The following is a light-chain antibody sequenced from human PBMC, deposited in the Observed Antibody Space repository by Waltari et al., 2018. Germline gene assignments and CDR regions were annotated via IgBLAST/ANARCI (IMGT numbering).Light chain of an antibody. CDR3: AAGDDSLSRLV. J-gene: IGLJ3*02. Sequence: QSVLTQPPSTSGTPGQRVTISCSGSSSNIGTNFVYWYQQLPGTAPKLLIFKDNQRHSWVPDRSSDSRSGTSASLAISGLRSEDEADYYCAAGDDSLSRLVFGGGTKLTVL. CDR1: SSNIGTNF. CDR2: KDN. V-gene: IGLV1-47*01.